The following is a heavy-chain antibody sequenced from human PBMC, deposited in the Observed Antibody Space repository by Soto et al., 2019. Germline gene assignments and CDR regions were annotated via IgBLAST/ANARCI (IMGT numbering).Heavy chain of an antibody. J-gene: IGHJ4*02. Sequence: EVQLVESGGGLVQPGGSLRLSCAASGFTFSNYWMHWVRRAPGKGLVWVSRINTDGTTTSYTDSVKGRFTISRDNAENMLYLQMNSLRAEDTAIYYCPRGYYEFRSSPENYWGQGTLVTVSS. CDR2: INTDGTTT. D-gene: IGHD3-3*01. CDR1: GFTFSNYW. CDR3: PRGYYEFRSSPENY. V-gene: IGHV3-74*01.